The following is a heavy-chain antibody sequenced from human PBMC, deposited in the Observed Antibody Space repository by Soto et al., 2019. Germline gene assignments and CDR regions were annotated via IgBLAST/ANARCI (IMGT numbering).Heavy chain of an antibody. J-gene: IGHJ4*02. D-gene: IGHD3-3*01. CDR1: GFTFSTYA. Sequence: EVQLLESGGGLVQPGGSLRLSCAASGFTFSTYAMAWVRQAPGKGLEWVSSISSSSGSTFYADSVKGRFTISRDNSENPLSLKMNSLRAEDTAVYYCANHPQKSPLRFDYGGQGPLFTVSS. V-gene: IGHV3-23*01. CDR2: ISSSSGST. CDR3: ANHPQKSPLRFDY.